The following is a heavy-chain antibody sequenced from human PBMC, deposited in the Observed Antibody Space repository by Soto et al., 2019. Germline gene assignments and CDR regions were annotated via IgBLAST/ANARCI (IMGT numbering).Heavy chain of an antibody. CDR1: GYTFTSYA. V-gene: IGHV1-3*01. D-gene: IGHD3-3*01. CDR2: INAGNGNT. J-gene: IGHJ4*02. CDR3: ARDGELGFWSGYSRNSYYYFDY. Sequence: QVQLVQSGAEVKKPGASVKVSCKASGYTFTSYAMHWVRQAPGQRLEWMGWINAGNGNTKYSQKFQGRVTITRDTSASTAYMELSSLRSEDTAVYYCARDGELGFWSGYSRNSYYYFDYWGQGTLVTVSS.